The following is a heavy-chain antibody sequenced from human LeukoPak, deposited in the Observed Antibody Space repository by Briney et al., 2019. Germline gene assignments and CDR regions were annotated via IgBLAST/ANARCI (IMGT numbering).Heavy chain of an antibody. Sequence: SETLSLTCAVYGGSFSGYYWSWIRQPPGKGLEWIGEINRSGSTNYNPSLKSRVTISVDTSKNQFSLKLSSVTAADTAVYYCARGRPEDVWGQGTTVTVSS. CDR1: GGSFSGYY. CDR3: ARGRPEDV. V-gene: IGHV4-34*01. CDR2: INRSGST. J-gene: IGHJ6*02.